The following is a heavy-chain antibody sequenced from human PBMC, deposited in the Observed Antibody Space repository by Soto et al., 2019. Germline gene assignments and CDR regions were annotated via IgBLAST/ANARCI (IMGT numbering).Heavy chain of an antibody. CDR1: GFTFSSYG. J-gene: IGHJ4*02. CDR3: ARDFPAVKGFDY. D-gene: IGHD2-2*01. CDR2: IWFDGSDK. V-gene: IGHV3-33*01. Sequence: QVQLVESGGGVVQPGRSLRLSCAASGFTFSSYGMHWVRQAPGKGLEWVAVIWFDGSDKYYVDSVKGRFTISRDNSKNTMYLQVNSLSAEETAMYYCARDFPAVKGFDYWGQGTLVTVSS.